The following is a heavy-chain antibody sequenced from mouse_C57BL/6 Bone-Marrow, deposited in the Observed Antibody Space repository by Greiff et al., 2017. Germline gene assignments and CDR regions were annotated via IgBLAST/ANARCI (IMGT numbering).Heavy chain of an antibody. V-gene: IGHV1-64*01. D-gene: IGHD1-1*01. CDR3: ARITTVVGGKY. J-gene: IGHJ2*01. CDR2: IHPNSGST. Sequence: QVQLQQPGAELVKPGASVKLSCKASGYTFTSYWMHWVKQRPGQGLEWIGMIHPNSGSTNYNEKFKSKATLTVDKSSSNAYMQLSRLTSEDSAVDYCARITTVVGGKYWGQGTTLTVSS. CDR1: GYTFTSYW.